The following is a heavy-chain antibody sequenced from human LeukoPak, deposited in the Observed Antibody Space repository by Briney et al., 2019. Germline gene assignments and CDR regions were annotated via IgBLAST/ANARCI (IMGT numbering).Heavy chain of an antibody. CDR3: AGNSGSYLYYYYYYMDV. CDR1: GYSISSGYY. Sequence: PSETLSLTCTVSGYSISSGYYWGWIRQPPGKGLEWIGSIYHSGSTYYNPSLKSRVTISVDTSKNQFSLKLSSVTAADTAEYYCAGNSGSYLYYYYYYMDVWGKGTTVTVSS. V-gene: IGHV4-38-2*02. D-gene: IGHD1-26*01. CDR2: IYHSGST. J-gene: IGHJ6*03.